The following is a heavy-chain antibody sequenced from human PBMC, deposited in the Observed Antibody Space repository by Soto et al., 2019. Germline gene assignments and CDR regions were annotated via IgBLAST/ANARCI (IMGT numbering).Heavy chain of an antibody. D-gene: IGHD3-16*01. V-gene: IGHV4-59*01. J-gene: IGHJ6*02. CDR3: ARVAHADRRRGRKGYRFPYYYGMDV. CDR2: IYYSGST. Sequence: QVQLQESGPGLVKPSETLSLTCTVSGGSISSYYWSWIRQPPGKGLEWIGYIYYSGSTNYNPSLKSRVTISVDTSKNQCSLKLGSVTAADTAVYYCARVAHADRRRGRKGYRFPYYYGMDVWGQGTTVTVSS. CDR1: GGSISSYY.